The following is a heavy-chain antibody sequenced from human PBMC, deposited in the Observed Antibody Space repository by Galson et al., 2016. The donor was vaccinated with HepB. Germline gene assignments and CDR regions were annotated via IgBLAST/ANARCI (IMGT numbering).Heavy chain of an antibody. D-gene: IGHD3-10*01. CDR1: GFTFSNYS. V-gene: IGHV3-48*02. CDR2: IGGSSSTI. Sequence: SLRLSCAASGFTFSNYSMIWVRRAPGKGLEWVSYIGGSSSTIYYADSVKGRFTISRDNAKNSLYLQMNSLRDEDTAVYYCARRAVWFREPKQAYYYYAMDVWGQGTTVTVSS. CDR3: ARRAVWFREPKQAYYYYAMDV. J-gene: IGHJ6*02.